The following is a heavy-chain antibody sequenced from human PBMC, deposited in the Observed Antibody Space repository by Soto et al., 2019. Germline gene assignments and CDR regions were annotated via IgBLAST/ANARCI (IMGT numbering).Heavy chain of an antibody. J-gene: IGHJ6*01. CDR1: GGTFSSYA. CDR2: IIPIFGTA. V-gene: IGHV1-69*06. D-gene: IGHD5-12*01. Sequence: SVKVSCKASGGTFSSYAISWVRQAPGQGLEWMGGIIPIFGTANYAQKFQGRVTITADKSTSTAYMELSSLRSEDTAVYYCARGIRRAGYNTHLMDVWGQGTTVTVSS. CDR3: ARGIRRAGYNTHLMDV.